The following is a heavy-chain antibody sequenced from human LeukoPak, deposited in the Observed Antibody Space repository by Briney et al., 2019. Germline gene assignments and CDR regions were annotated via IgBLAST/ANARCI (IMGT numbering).Heavy chain of an antibody. J-gene: IGHJ5*02. V-gene: IGHV3-11*01. D-gene: IGHD3-10*01. CDR3: ARVRGYYGSGSSYNNWFDP. CDR1: GFTFSGYY. CDR2: ISSSGSTI. Sequence: GGSLRLSCAASGFTFSGYYMSWIRQAPGKGLEWVSYISSSGSTIYYADSVKGRFTISRDNAKNSLYLQMNSLRAEDTAVYYCARVRGYYGSGSSYNNWFDPWGQGTLVTVSS.